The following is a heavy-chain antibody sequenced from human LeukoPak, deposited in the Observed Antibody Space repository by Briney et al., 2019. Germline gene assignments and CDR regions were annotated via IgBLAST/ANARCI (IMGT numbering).Heavy chain of an antibody. Sequence: GGSLRLSCAASGFTFSSYNVNWVRQAPGKGLAWVAYISSSSSIIYYADSVKGRFTISRDNAKNSLYLQMNSLRVEDTAVYYCAKEVRDGYNFDYWGQGTLVTASS. CDR2: ISSSSSII. CDR1: GFTFSSYN. D-gene: IGHD5-24*01. J-gene: IGHJ4*02. V-gene: IGHV3-48*04. CDR3: AKEVRDGYNFDY.